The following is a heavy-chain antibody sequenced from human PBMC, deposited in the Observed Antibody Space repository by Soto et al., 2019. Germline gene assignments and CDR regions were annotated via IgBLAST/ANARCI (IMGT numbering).Heavy chain of an antibody. CDR2: ISGSGGST. Sequence: EVQLLESGGGLVQPGGSLRLSCAASGFTFSSYAMSWVRQAPGKGLEWVSAISGSGGSTYYADSVKGRFTISRDNSKNTLYLQMNSLRAEDTAVYYCAKDPIARDGDLPAGDNWFDPWGQGTLVTVSS. CDR1: GFTFSSYA. CDR3: AKDPIARDGDLPAGDNWFDP. D-gene: IGHD4-17*01. J-gene: IGHJ5*02. V-gene: IGHV3-23*01.